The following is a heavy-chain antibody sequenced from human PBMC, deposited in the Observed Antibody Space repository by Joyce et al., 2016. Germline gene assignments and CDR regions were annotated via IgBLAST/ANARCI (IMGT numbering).Heavy chain of an antibody. J-gene: IGHJ6*02. CDR3: ARGALTFSGKFYGMDV. V-gene: IGHV4-31*03. D-gene: IGHD3-16*01. CDR1: GDSISSDDYF. CDR2: IYSSGST. Sequence: QVQLQESGPGLVKPSQTLSLTCTVSGDSISSDDYFWSWIRQHPGKGLEWIAYIYSSGSTYYNPSLQSRLTMSVDTSKNQFSLKLTSVTAADTAVYYCARGALTFSGKFYGMDVWGQGTTVTVSS.